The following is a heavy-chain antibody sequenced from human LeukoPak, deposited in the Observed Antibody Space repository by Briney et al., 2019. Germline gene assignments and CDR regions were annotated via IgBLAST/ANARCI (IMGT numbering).Heavy chain of an antibody. D-gene: IGHD6-19*01. CDR3: ARQRRRRWLVPNDAFDI. V-gene: IGHV1-8*01. CDR2: MNPNSGNT. CDR1: GYTFTSYD. Sequence: GASVKVSCKASGYTFTSYDINWVRQATGQGLEWMGWMNPNSGNTGYAQKFQGRVTMTRNTSISTAYMELSSLRSEDTAVYYCARQRRRRWLVPNDAFDIWGQGTMVTVSS. J-gene: IGHJ3*02.